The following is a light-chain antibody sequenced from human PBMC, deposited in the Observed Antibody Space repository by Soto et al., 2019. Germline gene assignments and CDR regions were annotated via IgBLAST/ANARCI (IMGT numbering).Light chain of an antibody. CDR3: QQRSNWPKT. V-gene: IGKV1-5*03. Sequence: IQMTQSPATLSASVGDRVTITGRASQSISIWLAWYQQKPGKAPKLLIYKASSLESGVPSRFSGSGSGTDFTLTISSLEPEDFAVYYCQQRSNWPKTFGQGTRLEIK. J-gene: IGKJ5*01. CDR2: KAS. CDR1: QSISIW.